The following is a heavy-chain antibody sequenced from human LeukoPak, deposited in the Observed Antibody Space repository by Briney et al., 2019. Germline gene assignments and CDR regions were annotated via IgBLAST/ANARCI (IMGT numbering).Heavy chain of an antibody. CDR2: INHSGSI. Sequence: PSETLSLTCTVSGGSISGYYWSWIRQPPGKGLEWIGEINHSGSINYNSSLKSRVTISVDTSKNQFSLKLSSVTAADTAVYYCARRMGRRFGERYYYYHYMDVWGKGTTVTISS. D-gene: IGHD3-10*01. CDR3: ARRMGRRFGERYYYYHYMDV. CDR1: GGSISGYY. J-gene: IGHJ6*03. V-gene: IGHV4-34*01.